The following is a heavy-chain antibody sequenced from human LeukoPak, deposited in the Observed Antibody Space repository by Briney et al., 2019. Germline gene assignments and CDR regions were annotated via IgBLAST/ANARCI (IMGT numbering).Heavy chain of an antibody. J-gene: IGHJ4*02. CDR3: ARRQGSYFDTSGYYYG. D-gene: IGHD3-22*01. V-gene: IGHV3-7*01. CDR2: IKQDGSEK. Sequence: GGSLRLSCAASGFTFSSYWMSWVRQAPGKGLEWVANIKQDGSEKYYVDSVKGRFTISRDNAKDSLYLQMNSLRAEDTAVYYCARRQGSYFDTSGYYYGWGQGTLVTVSS. CDR1: GFTFSSYW.